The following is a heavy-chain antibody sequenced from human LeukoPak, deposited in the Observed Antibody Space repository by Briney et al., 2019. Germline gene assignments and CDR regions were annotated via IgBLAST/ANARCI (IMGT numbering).Heavy chain of an antibody. D-gene: IGHD3-10*01. Sequence: GGSLRLSCAASGFTFSSYSMNWVRQAPGKGREGVSSISSSSSYIYYADSVKGRFTISRDVATSTLYLQMNSLRAEDTAVYYCARAVGYGAGSYGFDFWGQGTTVTVSS. J-gene: IGHJ3*01. CDR1: GFTFSSYS. V-gene: IGHV3-21*01. CDR3: ARAVGYGAGSYGFDF. CDR2: ISSSSSYI.